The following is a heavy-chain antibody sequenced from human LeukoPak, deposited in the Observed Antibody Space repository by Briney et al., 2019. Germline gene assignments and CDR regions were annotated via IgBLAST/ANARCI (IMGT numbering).Heavy chain of an antibody. J-gene: IGHJ4*02. Sequence: GGSLRLSCAASGFTFSSYWMSWVRQAPGKGLEWVANIKQDGSEKYYVDSVKGRFTISRDNAKNSLYLQMNSLRAEDTAVYYCARDLGVEATLAYDYWGQGTLVTVSS. D-gene: IGHD1-26*01. CDR1: GFTFSSYW. CDR3: ARDLGVEATLAYDY. CDR2: IKQDGSEK. V-gene: IGHV3-7*01.